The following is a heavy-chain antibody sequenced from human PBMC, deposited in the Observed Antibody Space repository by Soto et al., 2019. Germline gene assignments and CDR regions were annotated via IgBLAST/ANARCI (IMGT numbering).Heavy chain of an antibody. J-gene: IGHJ4*02. CDR2: INSEGSST. CDR1: GFSFSSYW. V-gene: IGHV3-74*01. Sequence: EVRLVESGGGLVQPGGSLRLSCAASGFSFSSYWMHWVRQAPGKGLVWVSRINSEGSSTNYAGSVKGRFTISRDNAQNTLYLQMNSLRAEDTAVYYCAGNYYGSGSYNSIGYWGQGTLVTVSS. D-gene: IGHD3-10*01. CDR3: AGNYYGSGSYNSIGY.